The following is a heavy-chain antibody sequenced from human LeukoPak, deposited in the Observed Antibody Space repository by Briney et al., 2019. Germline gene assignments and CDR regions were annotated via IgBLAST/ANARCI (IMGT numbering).Heavy chain of an antibody. CDR3: AASTTGTTLFGY. J-gene: IGHJ4*02. V-gene: IGHV4-38-2*02. Sequence: SETLSLTCTVSGYSISSGYYWGWIRQPPGKGPEWIGSIYHSGSTYYNPSLKSRVTISLDTSKNQFSLKLISVTAADTAVYYCAASTTGTTLFGYWGQGTLVSVSS. D-gene: IGHD1-1*01. CDR2: IYHSGST. CDR1: GYSISSGYY.